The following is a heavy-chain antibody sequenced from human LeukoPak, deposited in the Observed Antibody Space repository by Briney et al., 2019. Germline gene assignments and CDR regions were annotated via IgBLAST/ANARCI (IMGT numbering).Heavy chain of an antibody. Sequence: GGSLRLSCAASGFTFSSYAMHWVRQAPGKGLEWVAVIWYDGSDKYYADSVKGRFTISRDNSKNTLYLQMNSLRAEDTAVYYCAKDRGPAGVSGFDYWGQGTLVTVSS. D-gene: IGHD3-10*01. CDR2: IWYDGSDK. V-gene: IGHV3-33*06. J-gene: IGHJ4*02. CDR1: GFTFSSYA. CDR3: AKDRGPAGVSGFDY.